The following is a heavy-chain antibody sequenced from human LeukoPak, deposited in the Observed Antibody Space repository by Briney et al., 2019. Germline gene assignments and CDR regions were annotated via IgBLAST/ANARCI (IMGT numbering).Heavy chain of an antibody. J-gene: IGHJ4*02. Sequence: ASVTVSCKASGYTFTDYYMHWVRQAPGQGLEWMGWINPHSGGTNSAQKFQGRVTMTRDTSISTAYMELSSLRSDDTAVYYCARLSEQLVQVYYFDSWGQGTLVTVSS. V-gene: IGHV1-2*02. CDR2: INPHSGGT. D-gene: IGHD1/OR15-1a*01. CDR3: ARLSEQLVQVYYFDS. CDR1: GYTFTDYY.